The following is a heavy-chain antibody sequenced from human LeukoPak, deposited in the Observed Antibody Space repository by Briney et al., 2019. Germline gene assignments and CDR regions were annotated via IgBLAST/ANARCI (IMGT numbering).Heavy chain of an antibody. CDR1: GGSISSNACY. J-gene: IGHJ4*02. V-gene: IGHV4-39*01. CDR2: IYYSGST. D-gene: IGHD5-24*01. CDR3: AREESDY. Sequence: PSETLSLTCTVSGGSISSNACYWGWIRQPPGKGLEWIGSIYYSGSTYYNPSLKSRVTMSVDTSKNQFSLKLSSVTAADTALYYCAREESDYWGQGTLVTVSS.